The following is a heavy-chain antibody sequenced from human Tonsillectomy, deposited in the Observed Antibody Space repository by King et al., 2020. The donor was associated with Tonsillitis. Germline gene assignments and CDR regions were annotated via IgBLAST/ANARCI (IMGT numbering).Heavy chain of an antibody. Sequence: VQLVESGGGLVQPGGSLRLSCAASGFTFSSYHMNWVRQAPGKGLKWVSYISSSSGTIYYADSVKGRFTISRDNAKNSLFLQMNSLRDEDTAVYYCARLVGATHSSLDYWGQGTLVTVSS. CDR1: GFTFSSYH. V-gene: IGHV3-48*02. D-gene: IGHD1-26*01. CDR2: ISSSSGTI. J-gene: IGHJ4*02. CDR3: ARLVGATHSSLDY.